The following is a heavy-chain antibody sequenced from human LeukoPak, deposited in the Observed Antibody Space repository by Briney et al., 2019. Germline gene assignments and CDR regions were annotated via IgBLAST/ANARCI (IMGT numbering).Heavy chain of an antibody. J-gene: IGHJ4*02. V-gene: IGHV3-30*02. D-gene: IGHD2-2*01. CDR3: SKIPEPYCTTTGFYPGYFDY. CDR1: GFTFSNYG. Sequence: GGSLRLSCATSGFTFSNYGMHWVRQAPGKGLEWLAFIRNDGSYKYHIDSVQGRFTISRDNSKNTLYLQMNNLRPADSGVYFCSKIPEPYCTTTGFYPGYFDYLGQGTLVTVSS. CDR2: IRNDGSYK.